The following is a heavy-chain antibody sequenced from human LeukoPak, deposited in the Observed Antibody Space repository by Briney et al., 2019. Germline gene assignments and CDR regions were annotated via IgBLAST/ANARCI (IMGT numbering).Heavy chain of an antibody. CDR2: MSGNGGIT. CDR1: GFSFSTYA. V-gene: IGHV3-64D*06. J-gene: IGHJ4*02. CDR3: VKEGRIGCSTTSCYFDY. D-gene: IGHD2-2*01. Sequence: GGSLRLSCSAYGFSFSTYAMYWVRQPPGKGLEYVSVMSGNGGITYYADSVKGRFTISRDNSKNTVYLQMSSLRAEDTAVYYCVKEGRIGCSTTSCYFDYWGRGSLVTVSA.